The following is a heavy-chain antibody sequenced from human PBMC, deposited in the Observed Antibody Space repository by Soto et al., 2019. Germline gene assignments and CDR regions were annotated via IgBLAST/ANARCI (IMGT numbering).Heavy chain of an antibody. CDR3: ARQGWLQFPLDP. D-gene: IGHD5-12*01. Sequence: SETLSLTCTVSGGSISSSSYYWGWIRQPPGKGLEWIGSIYYSGSTYYNPSLKSRVTISVDTSKNQFSLKLSSVSAADTAVYYCARQGWLQFPLDPWGQGTLVTVSS. V-gene: IGHV4-39*01. CDR1: GGSISSSSYY. J-gene: IGHJ5*02. CDR2: IYYSGST.